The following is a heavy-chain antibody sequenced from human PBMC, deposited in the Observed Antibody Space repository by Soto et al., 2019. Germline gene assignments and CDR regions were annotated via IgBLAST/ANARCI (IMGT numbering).Heavy chain of an antibody. CDR1: GFTFSSYS. V-gene: IGHV3-21*01. D-gene: IGHD3-16*01. CDR2: ISSSSSYI. Sequence: GGSLRLSCAASGFTFSSYSMNWVRQAPGKGLEWVSSISSSSSYIYYADSVKGRFTISRDNAKNSLYLQMNSLRAEDTAVYYCARDRLGRALDYWGQGTLVIVSS. CDR3: ARDRLGRALDY. J-gene: IGHJ4*02.